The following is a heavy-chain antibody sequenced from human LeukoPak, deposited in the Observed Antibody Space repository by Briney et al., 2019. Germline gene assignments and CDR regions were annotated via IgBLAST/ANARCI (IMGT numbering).Heavy chain of an antibody. CDR1: GFTFTTYG. Sequence: PGGSLRLSCAASGFTFTTYGMSWVRQAPGKGLEWVSGISRSGGNIYYADSVKGRFTVSRDNSKSTLYLQMNSLRVEDTAVYYCAKGSASSGYPRDYWGQGTLVSVSS. D-gene: IGHD3-22*01. V-gene: IGHV3-23*01. CDR2: ISRSGGNI. J-gene: IGHJ4*02. CDR3: AKGSASSGYPRDY.